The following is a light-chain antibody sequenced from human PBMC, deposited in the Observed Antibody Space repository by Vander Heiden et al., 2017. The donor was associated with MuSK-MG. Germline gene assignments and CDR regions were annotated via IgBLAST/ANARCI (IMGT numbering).Light chain of an antibody. Sequence: EIVLTQSPATLSLSPGERATLSCRASQSVSSSLAWYQQKPGQAPRLLVYDASNRATGIPARFSGSGSGIDFTLTISSLEPEDFAVYYCQQRSNWLTFGGGTKVEIK. CDR3: QQRSNWLT. CDR2: DAS. CDR1: QSVSSS. V-gene: IGKV3-11*01. J-gene: IGKJ4*01.